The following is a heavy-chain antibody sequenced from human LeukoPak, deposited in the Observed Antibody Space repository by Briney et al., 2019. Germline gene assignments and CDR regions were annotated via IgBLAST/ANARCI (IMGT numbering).Heavy chain of an antibody. V-gene: IGHV3-48*01. CDR2: ISASSATI. D-gene: IGHD7-27*01. Sequence: GGSLRLSCAASGFTFSDYSVNWVRQAPGKGMEWISYISASSATIHYADSVKGRFSISRDNAKNSLYLQVNSLRAEDTAVYYCARDLNWGLDYWGQGTLVTVSS. J-gene: IGHJ4*02. CDR1: GFTFSDYS. CDR3: ARDLNWGLDY.